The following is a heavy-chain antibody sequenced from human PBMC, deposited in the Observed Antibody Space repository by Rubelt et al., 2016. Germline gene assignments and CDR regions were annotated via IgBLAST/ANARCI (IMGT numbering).Heavy chain of an antibody. Sequence: QLQLQESGPGLVKPSETLSLTCTVSGGSISSYYWSWIRQPAGKGLEWIGRIYTSGSTNYNPSLKSGGTMSVDTSKSQFSLKLSSVTAADTAVYYCARDLEGCSGGSCLYHWGQGTLVTVSS. CDR1: GGSISSYY. CDR2: IYTSGST. V-gene: IGHV4-4*07. CDR3: ARDLEGCSGGSCLYH. J-gene: IGHJ5*02. D-gene: IGHD2-15*01.